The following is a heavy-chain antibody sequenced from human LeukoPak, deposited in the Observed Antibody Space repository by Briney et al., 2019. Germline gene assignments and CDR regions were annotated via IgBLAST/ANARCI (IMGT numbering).Heavy chain of an antibody. CDR3: ARGQSDTDSSGYYATFDY. CDR1: GFTFSSYA. V-gene: IGHV3-30-3*01. D-gene: IGHD3-22*01. J-gene: IGHJ4*02. Sequence: AGGSLRLSCAASGFTFSSYAMHWVRQAPGKGLEWVSVISYDGSNKYYADSVKGRFTISRDNSKNTLYLQMNSLRAEDTALYYCARGQSDTDSSGYYATFDYWGQGTLVTVSS. CDR2: ISYDGSNK.